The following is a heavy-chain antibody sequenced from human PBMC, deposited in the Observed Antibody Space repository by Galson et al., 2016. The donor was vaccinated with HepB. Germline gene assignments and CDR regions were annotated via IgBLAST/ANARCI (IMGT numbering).Heavy chain of an antibody. CDR3: ARLGYSGSRYYYYMDV. V-gene: IGHV4-31*03. CDR2: TYYSGST. J-gene: IGHJ6*03. D-gene: IGHD5-12*01. Sequence: TLSLTCSVSHGSVSTGSYYWSWVRQLPGKGLEWIGYTYYSGSTNYNPSLKSRVTISMDTSKDQFSLKLSSVTAADTAVYYCARLGYSGSRYYYYMDVWGKGTTVTVSS. CDR1: HGSVSTGSYY.